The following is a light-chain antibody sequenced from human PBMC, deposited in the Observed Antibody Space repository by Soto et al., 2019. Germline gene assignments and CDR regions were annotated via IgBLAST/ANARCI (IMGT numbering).Light chain of an antibody. CDR1: NSNIGAGYD. CDR2: NNT. CDR3: CSYAGSYTLV. Sequence: QSVLTQPPSVSGAPGQRVTISCTGSNSNIGAGYDVHWYQHFPGTAPRLLIYNNTNRPSGVPDRFSGSKSGTSASLAITGLQAEDEADYYCCSYAGSYTLVFGGGTKLTVL. V-gene: IGLV1-40*01. J-gene: IGLJ2*01.